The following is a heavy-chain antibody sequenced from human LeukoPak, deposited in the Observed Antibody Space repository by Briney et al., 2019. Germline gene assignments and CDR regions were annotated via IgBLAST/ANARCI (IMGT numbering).Heavy chain of an antibody. D-gene: IGHD6-19*01. J-gene: IGHJ4*02. CDR2: ISWNSGIM. V-gene: IGHV3-9*01. CDR3: AKSRSISSGGDY. Sequence: GGSLRLSCAASGFTFDDYAMHWVRQAPGKGLEWVSGISWNSGIMGYADSVKGRFTISRDNAKNSLYLQMNSLRVEDTALYYCAKSRSISSGGDYWGQGTLVTVSS. CDR1: GFTFDDYA.